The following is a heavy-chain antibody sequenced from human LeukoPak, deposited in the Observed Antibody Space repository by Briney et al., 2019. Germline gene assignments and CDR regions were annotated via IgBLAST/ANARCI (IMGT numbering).Heavy chain of an antibody. CDR3: AKDIFPHYDTSGYYPGFDY. J-gene: IGHJ4*02. D-gene: IGHD3-22*01. CDR1: GFTFSSYW. V-gene: IGHV3-43*01. Sequence: GGSLRLSCAASGFTFSSYWMSWVRQAPGKGLEWVSLISWDGGRTYYADSVKGRFTISRDNSKNSLYLQMNSLRIEDTALYYCAKDIFPHYDTSGYYPGFDYWGQGTLVTVSS. CDR2: ISWDGGRT.